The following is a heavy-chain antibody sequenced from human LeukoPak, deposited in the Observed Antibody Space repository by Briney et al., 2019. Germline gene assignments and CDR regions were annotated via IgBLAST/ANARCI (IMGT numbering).Heavy chain of an antibody. CDR1: GYTFTSYY. J-gene: IGHJ4*02. V-gene: IGHV1-46*03. CDR2: INPSGGST. Sequence: ASVKVSCKASGYTFTSYYMHWVRQAPGQGLEWMGIINPSGGSTSYAQKFQGRVTMTRDTSTSTVYMELSSLRSEDTAVYHCARDLSPSYYDFWSGFVHWGQGTLVTVSS. D-gene: IGHD3-3*01. CDR3: ARDLSPSYYDFWSGFVH.